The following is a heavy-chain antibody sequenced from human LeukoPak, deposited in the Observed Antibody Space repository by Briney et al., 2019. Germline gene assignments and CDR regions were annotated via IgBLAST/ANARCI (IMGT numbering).Heavy chain of an antibody. CDR2: IFYSGST. Sequence: SETLSLTCTVSGGSIATSYYWGWIRQPPGKGLEWIGSIFYSGSTNYSPFLKSRVTISLDTPKNQFSLKLTSVTAADTAVYYCAKDDNGDYGADYWGQGTLVTVSS. D-gene: IGHD4-17*01. J-gene: IGHJ4*02. CDR3: AKDDNGDYGADY. V-gene: IGHV4-39*07. CDR1: GGSIATSYY.